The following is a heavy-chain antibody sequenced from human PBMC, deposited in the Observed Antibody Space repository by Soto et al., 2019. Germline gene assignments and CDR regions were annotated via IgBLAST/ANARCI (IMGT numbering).Heavy chain of an antibody. V-gene: IGHV3-30*03. J-gene: IGHJ3*02. CDR2: ISYDGSNK. Sequence: GGSLRLSCAASGFTFSSYGMHWVRQAPGKGLEWVAVISYDGSNKYYADSVKGRFTISRDNSKNTLYLQMNSLRAEDTAVYYCLGDCSGGSCHPSDAFDIWGQGTMVTVSS. CDR3: LGDCSGGSCHPSDAFDI. CDR1: GFTFSSYG. D-gene: IGHD2-15*01.